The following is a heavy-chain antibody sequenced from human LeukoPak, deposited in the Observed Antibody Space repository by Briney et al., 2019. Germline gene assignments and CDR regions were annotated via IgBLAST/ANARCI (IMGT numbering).Heavy chain of an antibody. Sequence: PSETLSLTCTVSGGSFSSHYWGWIRQSPGKGLEWIAYMFDSVTSKDNMSDSVTSKDNPSLESRLTLSADTSKNQFSLRLSYVTAADTAVYYCATIKRGYPFGYFDFWGQGILVSVSS. J-gene: IGHJ4*02. CDR3: ATIKRGYPFGYFDF. D-gene: IGHD5-18*01. V-gene: IGHV4-59*11. CDR1: GGSFSSHY. CDR2: MSDSVTS.